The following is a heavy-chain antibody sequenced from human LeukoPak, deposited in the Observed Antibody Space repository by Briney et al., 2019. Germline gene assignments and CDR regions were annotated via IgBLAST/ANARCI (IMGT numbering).Heavy chain of an antibody. D-gene: IGHD6-6*01. V-gene: IGHV4-59*08. J-gene: IGHJ4*02. CDR2: ICYSGSI. CDR1: GGSISSYY. CDR3: ARQSSSSIY. Sequence: SETLSLTCTVSGGSISSYYWSWIRQPPGQGLECIGYICYSGSINHNPSLKSRVTISVDTSKNQFSLKLSSVTAADTAVYYCARQSSSSIYWGQGTLVTVSS.